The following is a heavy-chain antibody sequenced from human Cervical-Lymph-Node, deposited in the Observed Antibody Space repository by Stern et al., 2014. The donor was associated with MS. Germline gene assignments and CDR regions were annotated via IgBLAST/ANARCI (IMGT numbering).Heavy chain of an antibody. J-gene: IGHJ6*02. Sequence: VQLVESGGGVVQPGRSLRLSCAASGFTFSSYGMHWVRQAPGKGLEWEAFRWYDESNKYYADSVKGRFTISRDNSKNTLYLQMNSLRAEDTAVYYCARKGLNYYYYGMDVWGQGTTVTVSS. CDR3: ARKGLNYYYYGMDV. CDR1: GFTFSSYG. V-gene: IGHV3-33*01. D-gene: IGHD3/OR15-3a*01. CDR2: RWYDESNK.